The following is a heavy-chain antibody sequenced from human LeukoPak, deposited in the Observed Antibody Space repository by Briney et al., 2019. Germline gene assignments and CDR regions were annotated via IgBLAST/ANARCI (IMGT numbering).Heavy chain of an antibody. Sequence: PGRSLRLSCAASGFTFSNYRMHWVRHAPGKGLVWVSRINSVGINTSYADSVKGRFTISRDNAKNTLNLQMNSLRAEDTAVYYCARDLGQYYDTSDNWFDPWGQGTLVTVSS. CDR2: INSVGINT. J-gene: IGHJ5*02. D-gene: IGHD3-22*01. CDR3: ARDLGQYYDTSDNWFDP. CDR1: GFTFSNYR. V-gene: IGHV3-74*01.